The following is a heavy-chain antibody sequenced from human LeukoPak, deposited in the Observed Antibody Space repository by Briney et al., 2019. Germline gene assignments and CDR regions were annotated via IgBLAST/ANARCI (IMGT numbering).Heavy chain of an antibody. V-gene: IGHV4-59*12. CDR1: GGSISSYY. D-gene: IGHD6-13*01. J-gene: IGHJ3*02. CDR2: IYYSGST. CDR3: ARDIPGIAAAGSYAFDI. Sequence: PSETLSLTCTVSGGSISSYYLSWIRQPPGKGLEWIGYIYYSGSTNYNPSLKSRVTISVDTSKNQFSLKLSSVTAADTAVYYCARDIPGIAAAGSYAFDIWGQGTMVTVSS.